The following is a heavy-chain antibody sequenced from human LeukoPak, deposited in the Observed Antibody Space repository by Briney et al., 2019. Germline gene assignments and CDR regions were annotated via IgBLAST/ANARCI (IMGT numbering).Heavy chain of an antibody. V-gene: IGHV3-30*18. Sequence: GGSLRLSCAASGFTFSSYGMHWVRQAPGKGLEWVAVISYDGSNKYYADSVKDRFTISRDNSKNTLYLQMNSLRAEDTAVYYCAKGAETEQLAADPYFDYWGQGTLVTVSS. CDR1: GFTFSSYG. CDR3: AKGAETEQLAADPYFDY. J-gene: IGHJ4*02. D-gene: IGHD6-6*01. CDR2: ISYDGSNK.